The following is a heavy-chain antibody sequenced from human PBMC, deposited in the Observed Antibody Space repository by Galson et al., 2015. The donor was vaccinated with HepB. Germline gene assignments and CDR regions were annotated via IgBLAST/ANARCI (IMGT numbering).Heavy chain of an antibody. CDR1: GFTFSSYG. J-gene: IGHJ4*02. D-gene: IGHD6-6*01. Sequence: SLRLSCAASGFTFSSYGMHWVRQAPGKGLEWVAVISYDGSNKYYADSVKGRFTISRDNSKNTLYLQMNSLRAEDTAVYYCAKDPRYSSSPERRMDYWGQGTLVTVSS. V-gene: IGHV3-30*18. CDR3: AKDPRYSSSPERRMDY. CDR2: ISYDGSNK.